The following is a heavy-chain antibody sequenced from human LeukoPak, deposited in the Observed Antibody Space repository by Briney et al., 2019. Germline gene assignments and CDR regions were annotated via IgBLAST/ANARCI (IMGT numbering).Heavy chain of an antibody. J-gene: IGHJ4*02. CDR1: GFTFSSYG. D-gene: IGHD5-18*01. CDR3: ARDYNYAIDY. Sequence: GGSLRLSCVASGFTFSSYGMHWVRQAPGKGLVWASHINSDGSTTNYADSVRGRFTISRDNAKNTVHLQMISLGAEDTAVYYCARDYNYAIDYWGQGTLVTVSS. CDR2: INSDGSTT. V-gene: IGHV3-74*01.